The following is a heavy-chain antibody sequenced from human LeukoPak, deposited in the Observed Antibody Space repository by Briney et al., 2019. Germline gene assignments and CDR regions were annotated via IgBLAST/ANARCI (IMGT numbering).Heavy chain of an antibody. J-gene: IGHJ5*02. V-gene: IGHV3-74*01. CDR1: GFTFSSYW. CDR3: ARELAVGGTWFDP. Sequence: PGGSLRLSCAASGFTFSSYWMHWVRQAPGKGLVWVSRVSTDGNIISYADSVKGRFTISRDNAKNTVYLQMNSLRAEDTAVYYCARELAVGGTWFDPWGQGTLVTVSS. D-gene: IGHD6-19*01. CDR2: VSTDGNII.